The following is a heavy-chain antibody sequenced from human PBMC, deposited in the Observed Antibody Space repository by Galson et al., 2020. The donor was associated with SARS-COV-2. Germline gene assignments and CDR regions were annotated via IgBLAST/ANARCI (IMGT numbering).Heavy chain of an antibody. CDR2: INHSGST. J-gene: IGHJ6*03. CDR1: GGSFSGYY. V-gene: IGHV4-34*01. D-gene: IGHD2-2*02. Sequence: SQTLSLTCAVYGGSFSGYYWSWIRQPPGKGLEWIGEINHSGSTNYNPSLKSRVTISVDTSKNQFSLKLSSVTAADTAVYYCARGRCSSTSCYKFAGYYYYYYMDVWGKGTTVTVSS. CDR3: ARGRCSSTSCYKFAGYYYYYYMDV.